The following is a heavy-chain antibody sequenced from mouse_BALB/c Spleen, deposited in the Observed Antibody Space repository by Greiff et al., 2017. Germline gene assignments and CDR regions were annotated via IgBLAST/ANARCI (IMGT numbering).Heavy chain of an antibody. D-gene: IGHD2-3*01. CDR2: INSNGGST. J-gene: IGHJ1*01. V-gene: IGHV5-6-3*01. CDR1: GFTFSSYG. Sequence: EVKLMESGGGLVQPGGSLKLSCAASGFTFSSYGMSWVRQTPDKRLELVATINSNGGSTYYPDSVKGRFTISRDNAKNTLYLQMSSLKSEDTAMYYCARGGVGYYPWYFDVWGAGTTVTVSS. CDR3: ARGGVGYYPWYFDV.